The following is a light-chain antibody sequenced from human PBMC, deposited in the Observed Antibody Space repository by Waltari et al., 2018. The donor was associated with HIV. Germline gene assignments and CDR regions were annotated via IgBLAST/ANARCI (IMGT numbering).Light chain of an antibody. CDR3: QHYYSTPYT. V-gene: IGKV1-NL1*01. CDR1: QGISNS. J-gene: IGKJ2*01. CDR2: AAS. Sequence: DIQMTQSPSSLSASVGDRVTITCRASQGISNSLAWYQQKPGKAPKVLLYAASRLESGVPSRVSGSGSGTDYTLTISSLQPEEFATYDCQHYYSTPYTFGQGTKLEIK.